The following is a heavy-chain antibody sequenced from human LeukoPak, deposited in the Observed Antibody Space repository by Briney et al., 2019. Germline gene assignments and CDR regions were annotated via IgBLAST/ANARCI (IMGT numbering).Heavy chain of an antibody. CDR1: GFTFSGYE. J-gene: IGHJ5*02. D-gene: IGHD6-19*01. V-gene: IGHV3-48*03. CDR3: ARNGVAGGNNWFDP. CDR2: ISTSGNTI. Sequence: GGSLRLSCAASGFTFSGYEMNWVRQATGKGLEWVSCISTSGNTIYYADSLKGRFTVSRDNARNSLYLQMNSLRAEDTAVYYCARNGVAGGNNWFDPWGQGTLVTVSS.